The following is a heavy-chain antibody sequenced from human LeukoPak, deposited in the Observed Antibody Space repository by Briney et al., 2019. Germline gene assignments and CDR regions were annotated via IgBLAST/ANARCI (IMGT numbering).Heavy chain of an antibody. CDR1: GFIFSTSA. V-gene: IGHV3-30*18. J-gene: IGHJ4*02. CDR2: ISYDGSKK. CDR3: AKDWAGNGGFDY. D-gene: IGHD4-23*01. Sequence: GGSLRLSCAASGFIFSTSAMHWVRQAPGKGLEWVAVISYDGSKKYYAESVKVRFTISRDNSKNTLYLQVNSLRAEDTAVYYCAKDWAGNGGFDYWGQGTLVTVSS.